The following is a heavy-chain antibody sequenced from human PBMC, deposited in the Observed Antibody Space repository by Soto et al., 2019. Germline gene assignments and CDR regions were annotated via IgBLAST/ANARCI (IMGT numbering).Heavy chain of an antibody. CDR3: VCGGNFFIY. CDR1: GFTFSTYW. V-gene: IGHV3-7*01. CDR2: MDQDGSET. J-gene: IGHJ4*02. D-gene: IGHD3-16*01. Sequence: EVQLVESGGVLVQPGGSLRLSCAASGFTFSTYWMTWVRQPPGKGLEWVANMDQDGSETYYVDSVRGRFTASRDNAKYSLSLQMNSLRVEDTAVYYCVCGGNFFIYWGQGTLVTVSP.